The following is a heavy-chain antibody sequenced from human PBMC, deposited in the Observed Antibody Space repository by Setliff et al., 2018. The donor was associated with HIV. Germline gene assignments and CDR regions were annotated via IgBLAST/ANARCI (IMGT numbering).Heavy chain of an antibody. Sequence: GGSLRLSCAASGFTFTNYWMSWVRQAPGKGLEWVANIHKDGSEKYYVDSVKGRLTISRDNTKNLLYLEMSSLRAEDTAVYYCAGSRGYFVQADWGQGTLVTVSS. CDR3: AGSRGYFVQAD. V-gene: IGHV3-7*01. CDR2: IHKDGSEK. D-gene: IGHD1-1*01. J-gene: IGHJ4*02. CDR1: GFTFTNYW.